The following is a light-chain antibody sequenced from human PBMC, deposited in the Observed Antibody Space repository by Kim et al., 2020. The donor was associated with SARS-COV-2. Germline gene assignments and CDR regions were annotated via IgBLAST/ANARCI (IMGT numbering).Light chain of an antibody. CDR1: QSIAIN. CDR3: QQYNNWTLT. Sequence: EVLMTQSPATLSVSPGERATLSCRASQSIAINLAWYRQRPGQSPRLLLYGASTRATGTPARFSGSGSGTAFTLTISSLESEDFAVYYCQQYNNWTLTFGGGTKVDIK. CDR2: GAS. V-gene: IGKV3-15*01. J-gene: IGKJ4*01.